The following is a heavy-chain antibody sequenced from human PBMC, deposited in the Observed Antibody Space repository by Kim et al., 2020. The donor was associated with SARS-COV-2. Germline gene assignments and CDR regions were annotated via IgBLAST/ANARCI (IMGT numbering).Heavy chain of an antibody. D-gene: IGHD2-2*01. Sequence: ASGKVSCKASGYSVINYGIIWVRQAPGQSLEWLGWINPFNGNTIYAQKVQGRITLTTDTSKTTAYMELGSLRSDDTAVYFCARSGLNTAVTKDPGDYWGQGTLVTVSS. CDR1: GYSVINYG. J-gene: IGHJ4*02. CDR2: INPFNGNT. V-gene: IGHV1-18*01. CDR3: ARSGLNTAVTKDPGDY.